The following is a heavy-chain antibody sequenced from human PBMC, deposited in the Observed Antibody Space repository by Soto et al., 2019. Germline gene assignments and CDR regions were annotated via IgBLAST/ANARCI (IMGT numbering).Heavy chain of an antibody. Sequence: QVQLVQSGAEVKKPGSSVKVSCKASGGTFSSYAISWVRQAPGQGLEWMGGIIPIFGTANYAQKFQGRVTITADESTSTAYRELSSLRSEDTAVYYCAKGGVVIIRYGMDVWGQGTTVTVSS. CDR2: IIPIFGTA. J-gene: IGHJ6*02. D-gene: IGHD3-3*01. CDR3: AKGGVVIIRYGMDV. V-gene: IGHV1-69*12. CDR1: GGTFSSYA.